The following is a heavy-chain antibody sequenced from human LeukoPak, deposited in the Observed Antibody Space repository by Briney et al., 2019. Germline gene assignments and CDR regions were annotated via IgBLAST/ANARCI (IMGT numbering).Heavy chain of an antibody. Sequence: GGSLRLSCAASGFTFSSYSMNWVRQAPGKGLEWVSSISSSSSYIYYADSVKGRFTISRDNSKNTLYLQMNSLRAEDTAVYYCAKDQFWGCFFPGSRGYYFASGAKEPLAPVPS. D-gene: IGHD3-16*01. V-gene: IGHV3-21*04. CDR2: ISSSSSYI. J-gene: IGHJ4*02. CDR1: GFTFSSYS. CDR3: AKDQFWGCFFPGSRGYYFAS.